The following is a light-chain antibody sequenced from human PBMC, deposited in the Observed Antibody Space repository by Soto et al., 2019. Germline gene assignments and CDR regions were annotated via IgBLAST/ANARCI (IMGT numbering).Light chain of an antibody. Sequence: QSALTQSASVSGSPGQSITISCTVTSSDIGGYNYVSWYQQHPDKAPKLMIFEVSNRPSGVSNRFSGSKSGNTASLTISGLLTEDEADHYCSSYTTSSTVAFGGGTKLTVL. CDR1: SSDIGGYNY. J-gene: IGLJ2*01. V-gene: IGLV2-14*01. CDR2: EVS. CDR3: SSYTTSSTVA.